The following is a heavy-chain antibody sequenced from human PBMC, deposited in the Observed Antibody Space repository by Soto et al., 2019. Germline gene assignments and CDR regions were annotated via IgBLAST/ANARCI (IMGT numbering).Heavy chain of an antibody. D-gene: IGHD6-19*01. CDR3: ARAQWQLAYFDY. V-gene: IGHV4-59*08. CDR1: GGSISSYY. Sequence: SETLSLTCTVSGGSISSYYWSWIRQPPGKGLEWIGYIYYSGSTNYNPSLKSRVTISVDTSKNQFSLKLSSVTAADTAVYYCARAQWQLAYFDYWGQGTLVTVSS. CDR2: IYYSGST. J-gene: IGHJ4*02.